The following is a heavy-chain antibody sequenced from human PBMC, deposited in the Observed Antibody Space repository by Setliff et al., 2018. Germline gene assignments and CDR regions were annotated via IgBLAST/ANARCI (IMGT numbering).Heavy chain of an antibody. CDR2: INTNTGNP. CDR1: GYTLNNYA. V-gene: IGHV7-4-1*02. J-gene: IGHJ6*03. Sequence: ASVKVSCKASGYTLNNYAMNWVRQAPGQGLEYMGWINTNTGNPSYAQGFTGRLVFSLDTSVSTAYLQISSLKAEDTAVYYCARASRFGTIRYRGDYYMDVWGKGTTVTAP. CDR3: ARASRFGTIRYRGDYYMDV. D-gene: IGHD3-10*01.